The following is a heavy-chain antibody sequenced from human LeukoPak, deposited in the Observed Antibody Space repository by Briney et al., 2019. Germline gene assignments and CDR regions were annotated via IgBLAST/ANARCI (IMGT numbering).Heavy chain of an antibody. CDR1: GGSISSGDYY. D-gene: IGHD2-15*01. J-gene: IGHJ4*02. CDR2: IYYSGST. CDR3: ARVDCSGGSCYYFDY. V-gene: IGHV4-30-4*01. Sequence: SQTLSLTCTVSGGSISSGDYYWSWIRQPPGKGLEWIGYIYYSGSTYYNPSLKSRVTISVDTSKNQFSLKLSSVTAADTAVYYCARVDCSGGSCYYFDYWGQGTLVTVSS.